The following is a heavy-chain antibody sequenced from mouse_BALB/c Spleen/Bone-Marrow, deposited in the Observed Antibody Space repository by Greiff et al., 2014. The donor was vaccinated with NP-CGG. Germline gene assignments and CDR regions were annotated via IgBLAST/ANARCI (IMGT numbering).Heavy chain of an antibody. V-gene: IGHV2-9*02. D-gene: IGHD1-1*01. Sequence: QVQLKESGPGLVAPSQSLSITCTGSGFSLTSYGVHWVRQPPGKGLEWLGVIWADGSTNYNSALMSRLSISKDNSKSQVFLKMNSLQADDTAMYYCARGLLRYFAMDYWGQGTSVTVSS. CDR3: ARGLLRYFAMDY. CDR1: GFSLTSYG. CDR2: IWADGST. J-gene: IGHJ4*01.